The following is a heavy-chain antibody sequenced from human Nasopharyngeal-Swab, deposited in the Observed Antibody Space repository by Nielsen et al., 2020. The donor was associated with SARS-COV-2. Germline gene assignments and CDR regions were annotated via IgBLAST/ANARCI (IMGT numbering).Heavy chain of an antibody. V-gene: IGHV3-23*01. CDR3: AKDLGVESPLWFDY. J-gene: IGHJ4*02. Sequence: GRSLRLSCTASGFTFSSYAMSWVRHAPGKGLEWVSEIRGSGGSTYYAESVKGRFTISRDNSKNTLYLQMSSLRAEDTAIYYCAKDLGVESPLWFDYWGQGTLLTVSS. CDR2: IRGSGGST. D-gene: IGHD4-23*01. CDR1: GFTFSSYA.